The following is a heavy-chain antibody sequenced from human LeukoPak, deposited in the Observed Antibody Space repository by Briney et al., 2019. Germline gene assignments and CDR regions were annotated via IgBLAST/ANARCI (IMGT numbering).Heavy chain of an antibody. Sequence: PGGSLRLSSAASGFTFVDYAMHWVRPAPGKGLEWVSGISWNSDSIGYADSVKGRFTISRDNAKNSLYLQMNSLRAEDTALYCCAKGLAVADPYYFDYWGQGTLVTVSS. CDR2: ISWNSDSI. CDR3: AKGLAVADPYYFDY. CDR1: GFTFVDYA. J-gene: IGHJ4*02. D-gene: IGHD6-19*01. V-gene: IGHV3-9*01.